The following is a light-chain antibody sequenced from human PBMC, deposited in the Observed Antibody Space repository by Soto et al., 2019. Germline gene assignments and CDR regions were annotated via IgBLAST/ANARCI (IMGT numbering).Light chain of an antibody. CDR2: EVT. CDR3: CSYAGNSEV. V-gene: IGLV2-23*02. J-gene: IGLJ1*01. CDR1: SGDVGGYNL. Sequence: QSRLNQPASVSESPAQWITIPCTETSGDVGGYNLVSWYQQHPGKAPKLMIYEVTERPSGVSNRFSGSKSGNTASLTISGLQPDDEADYYCCSYAGNSEVFGTGTKVTVL.